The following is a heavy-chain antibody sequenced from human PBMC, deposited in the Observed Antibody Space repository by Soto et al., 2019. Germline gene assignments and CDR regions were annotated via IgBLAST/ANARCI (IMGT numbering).Heavy chain of an antibody. V-gene: IGHV3-30-3*01. CDR2: ISYDGSNK. CDR3: AREGEAWIQLWFGSFDY. D-gene: IGHD5-18*01. CDR1: GFTFSSYA. Sequence: QVQLVDSGGVVVQPGRSLRLSCAASGFTFSSYAMHWVRQAPGKGLEWVAVISYDGSNKYYADSVKGRFTISRDNSKNTLYLQMNSLRAEDTAVYYCAREGEAWIQLWFGSFDYWGQGTLVTVSS. J-gene: IGHJ4*02.